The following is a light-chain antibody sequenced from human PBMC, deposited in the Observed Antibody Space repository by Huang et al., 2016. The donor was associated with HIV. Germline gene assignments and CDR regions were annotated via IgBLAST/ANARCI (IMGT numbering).Light chain of an antibody. J-gene: IGKJ4*01. CDR1: QSLLHSDGETY. Sequence: DIVMTQTPLSLSVTPGQPASISCKSSQSLLHSDGETYLYWYLHKPGQSPQLLIYEVYNRCSGVPDRFSGSGSGTDFTLRISRVEAEDVGVYYCMQRTQHPLTFGGGTKVEIK. V-gene: IGKV2D-29*02. CDR3: MQRTQHPLT. CDR2: EVY.